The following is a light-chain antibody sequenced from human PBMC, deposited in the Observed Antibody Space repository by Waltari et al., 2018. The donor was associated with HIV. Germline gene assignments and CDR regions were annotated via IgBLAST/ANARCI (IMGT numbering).Light chain of an antibody. V-gene: IGKV1-5*03. CDR2: KTS. J-gene: IGKJ2*01. Sequence: DVKITQSPSTLSAAVGDRVTSTCRASQIINNWLAWYQQKPGKPPKLLIYKTSYLESGVPSRFSGSVSGADFTLIIDGLQPDDFATYYCQQYNSHSYAFGQGTKVDVK. CDR1: QIINNW. CDR3: QQYNSHSYA.